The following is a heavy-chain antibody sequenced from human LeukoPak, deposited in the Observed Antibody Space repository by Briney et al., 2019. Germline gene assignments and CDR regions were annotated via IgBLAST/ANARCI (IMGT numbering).Heavy chain of an antibody. V-gene: IGHV4-38-2*02. CDR3: ASTSPKYYYESSGYSSLFDT. CDR2: IYDSGST. CDR1: DDSISSGFY. J-gene: IGHJ4*02. Sequence: KTSETLSLTCTVSDDSISSGFYWGWIRQPPGKGLEWIGSIYDSGSTYYNPSLKSRVTISVDTSKNQFSLRLSSVTAADTALSYCASTSPKYYYESSGYSSLFDTWGQGTLVTVSS. D-gene: IGHD3-22*01.